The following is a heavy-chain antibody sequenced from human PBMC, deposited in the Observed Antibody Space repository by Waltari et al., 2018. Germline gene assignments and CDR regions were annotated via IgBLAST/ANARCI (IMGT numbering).Heavy chain of an antibody. CDR2: IFHSGKT. CDR1: GYSISGYS. V-gene: IGHV4-38-2*01. J-gene: IGHJ4*02. D-gene: IGHD3-22*01. CDR3: ARSSGYYSFSY. Sequence: QVQMQESGPGLVKPSETLSLNCDVSGYSISGYSWGWIRQPPGKGLEWIGSIFHSGKTYYNPSLKSRVTLSVDTSKNQISLKLSSVTAADTAVYYCARSSGYYSFSYWGQGTLVTVSS.